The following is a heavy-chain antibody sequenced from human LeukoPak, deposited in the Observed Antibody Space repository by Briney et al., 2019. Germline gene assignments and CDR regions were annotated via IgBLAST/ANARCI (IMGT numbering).Heavy chain of an antibody. V-gene: IGHV4-59*11. J-gene: IGHJ6*02. CDR3: ARDRGSGNKYYYYYGMDV. CDR2: IYYSGST. D-gene: IGHD3-10*01. Sequence: SETLSLTCTVSGVSINSHYWSWIRQPPGKGLEWIGYIYYSGSTNYNPSLKSRVTISVDTSKNQFSLKLSSVTAADTAVYYCARDRGSGNKYYYYYGMDVWGQGTTVTVSS. CDR1: GVSINSHY.